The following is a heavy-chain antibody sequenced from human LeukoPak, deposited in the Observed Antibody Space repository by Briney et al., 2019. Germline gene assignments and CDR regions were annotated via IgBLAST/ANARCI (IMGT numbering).Heavy chain of an antibody. V-gene: IGHV3-7*03. D-gene: IGHD6-13*01. Sequence: PGGSLRLSCAASGFAFSSYWMSWVRQAPGKGLEWVANIKQDGSEKYYVDSVKGQFTISRDNSKNTLYLQMDSLRAEDTAVYYCATHERSTWYGDLDYWGQGTLVTVSS. CDR2: IKQDGSEK. CDR1: GFAFSSYW. CDR3: ATHERSTWYGDLDY. J-gene: IGHJ4*02.